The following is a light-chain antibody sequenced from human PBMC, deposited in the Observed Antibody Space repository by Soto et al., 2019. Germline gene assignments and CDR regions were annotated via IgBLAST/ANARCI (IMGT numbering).Light chain of an antibody. CDR1: QSVSSK. Sequence: EIVMTQSPATLSLSPGERATLSCRASQSVSSKLAWFQQKPGQAPRLLIYGSYTRATRIPARFSGSGSGTEFTLTISSLQSEDFAVYYCQQYNNWPLTFGQGTKVEIK. CDR3: QQYNNWPLT. V-gene: IGKV3D-15*01. CDR2: GSY. J-gene: IGKJ1*01.